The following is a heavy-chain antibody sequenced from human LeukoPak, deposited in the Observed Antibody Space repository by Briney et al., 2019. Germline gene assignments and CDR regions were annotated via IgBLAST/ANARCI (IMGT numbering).Heavy chain of an antibody. J-gene: IGHJ4*02. CDR1: GGSFSGYY. V-gene: IGHV4-34*01. CDR2: INHCGST. Sequence: ASETLSLTCAVYGGSFSGYYWSWIRQPPGKGLEWIGEINHCGSTNYNPSLKSRVTISVDTSKNQFSLKLSSVTAADTAVYYCARGTIVVPAANFDYWGQGTLVTVSS. D-gene: IGHD2-2*01. CDR3: ARGTIVVPAANFDY.